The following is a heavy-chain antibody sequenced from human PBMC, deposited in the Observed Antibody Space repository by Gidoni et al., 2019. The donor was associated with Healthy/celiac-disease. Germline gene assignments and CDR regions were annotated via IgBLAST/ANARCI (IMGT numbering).Heavy chain of an antibody. V-gene: IGHV3-66*02. J-gene: IGHJ4*02. CDR2: IYSGGST. CDR1: GFTVSSNY. CDR3: ARDSSGWPFDY. Sequence: EVQLLESGGGLVQPGGSLRLSCAASGFTVSSNYMSWVRQAPGKGLEWGSVIYSGGSTYYADSVKGRFTISRDNSKNTLYLQMNSLRAEDTAVYYCARDSSGWPFDYWGQGTLVTVSS. D-gene: IGHD6-19*01.